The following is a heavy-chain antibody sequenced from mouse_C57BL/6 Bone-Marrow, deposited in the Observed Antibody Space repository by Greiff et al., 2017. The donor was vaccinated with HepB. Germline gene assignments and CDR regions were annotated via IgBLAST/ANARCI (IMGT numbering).Heavy chain of an antibody. CDR3: ARAPNWDDFDY. J-gene: IGHJ2*01. V-gene: IGHV5-16*01. CDR1: GFTFSDYY. D-gene: IGHD4-1*01. Sequence: EVKLVESEGGLVQPGSSMKLSCTASGFTFSDYYMAWVRQVPEKGLEWVANINYDGSSTYYLDSLKSRFIISRDNAKNILYLQMSNLKSEDTATYYCARAPNWDDFDYWGQGTTLTVSS. CDR2: INYDGSST.